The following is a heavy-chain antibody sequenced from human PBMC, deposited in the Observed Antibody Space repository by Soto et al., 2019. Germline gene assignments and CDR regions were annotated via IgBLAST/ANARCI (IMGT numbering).Heavy chain of an antibody. J-gene: IGHJ5*02. Sequence: QVQLQESGPGLVKPSQTLSLTCTVSGGSISSGGYYWSWIRQHPGKGLEWIGYIYYSGSTYYNPSLKSRVTISVDTSKNQFSLKLSSVTAADTAVYYCARVRGVRTPAPAKNWFDPWGQGTLVTVSS. D-gene: IGHD3-10*01. CDR1: GGSISSGGYY. CDR2: IYYSGST. V-gene: IGHV4-31*03. CDR3: ARVRGVRTPAPAKNWFDP.